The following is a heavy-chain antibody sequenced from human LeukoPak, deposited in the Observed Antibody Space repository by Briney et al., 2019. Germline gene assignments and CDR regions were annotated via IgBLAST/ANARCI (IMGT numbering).Heavy chain of an antibody. J-gene: IGHJ4*02. Sequence: GGSLRLSCVASGFTFDDYAMHWVRQVPGKGLECVAGISSNSDTTDYADSVKGRFTISRDNAKNSPYLQMNSLRIEDTALYYCAKDVGPSGRSGGFDYWGQGTLVTVSS. CDR1: GFTFDDYA. D-gene: IGHD1-26*01. CDR2: ISSNSDTT. CDR3: AKDVGPSGRSGGFDY. V-gene: IGHV3-9*01.